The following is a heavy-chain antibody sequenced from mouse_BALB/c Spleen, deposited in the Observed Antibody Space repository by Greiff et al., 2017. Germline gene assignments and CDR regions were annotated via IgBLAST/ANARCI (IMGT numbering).Heavy chain of an antibody. CDR3: ARSRGYYGNPENYFDY. CDR1: GYTFTSYW. CDR2: INPSTGYT. Sequence: VQLQQSGAELAKPGASVKMSCKASGYTFTSYWMHWVKQRPGQGLEWIGYINPSTGYTEYNQKFKDKATLTVDKSSSTAYMELRSLTSEDSAVYYCARSRGYYGNPENYFDYWGQGTTLTVSS. D-gene: IGHD2-1*01. V-gene: IGHV1-7*01. J-gene: IGHJ2*01.